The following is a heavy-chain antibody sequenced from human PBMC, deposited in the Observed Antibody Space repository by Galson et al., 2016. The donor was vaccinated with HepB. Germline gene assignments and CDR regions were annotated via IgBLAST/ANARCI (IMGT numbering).Heavy chain of an antibody. CDR3: ARGNQMDYGETYYFYFMDV. V-gene: IGHV1-18*04. J-gene: IGHJ6*03. D-gene: IGHD4-17*01. CDR2: INTNNGNT. CDR1: GYTFTSYS. Sequence: SVKVSCKASGYTFTSYSINWVRQAPGQGLEWMGWINTNNGNTNYAQKVQGRVTTTTDTSTSTVYMELRSLRSDDTAVYYCARGNQMDYGETYYFYFMDVWGKGTTVTVAS.